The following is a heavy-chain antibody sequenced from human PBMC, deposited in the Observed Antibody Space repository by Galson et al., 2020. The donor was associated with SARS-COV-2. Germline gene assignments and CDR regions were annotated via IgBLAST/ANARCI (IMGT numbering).Heavy chain of an antibody. J-gene: IGHJ4*02. V-gene: IGHV3-48*03. D-gene: IGHD2-21*02. CDR2: ISSSGSTI. CDR1: GFTFSSYE. CDR3: AKYSPAYCGGDCYSGMGGDY. Sequence: GGSLRLSCAASGFTFSSYEMNWVRQAPGKGLEWVSYISSSGSTIYYADSVKGRFTISRDNAKNSLYLQMNSLRAEDTAVYYCAKYSPAYCGGDCYSGMGGDYWGQGTLVTVSS.